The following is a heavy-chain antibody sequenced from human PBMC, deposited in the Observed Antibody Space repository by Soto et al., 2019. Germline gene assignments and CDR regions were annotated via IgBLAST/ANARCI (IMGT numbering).Heavy chain of an antibody. CDR3: AKDMESYYYPILTGT. CDR2: ISGSGGST. Sequence: GGSLRLSCAASGFTFSSYAMSWVRQAPGKGLEWVSAISGSGGSTYYADSVKGRFTISRDNSKNTLYLQMNSLRAEDTAVYYCAKDMESYYYPILTGTWGQGTLVTVSS. J-gene: IGHJ4*02. CDR1: GFTFSSYA. V-gene: IGHV3-23*01. D-gene: IGHD3-9*01.